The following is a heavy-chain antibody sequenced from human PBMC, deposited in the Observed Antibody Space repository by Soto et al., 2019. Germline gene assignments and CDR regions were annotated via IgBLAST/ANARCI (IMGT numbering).Heavy chain of an antibody. CDR3: AKGGHADY. CDR1: GFPFITYE. CDR2: ISASGGRT. V-gene: IGHV3-23*01. D-gene: IGHD3-16*01. J-gene: IGHJ4*02. Sequence: EVQLLESGGGLVQPGGSLRLSCVASGFPFITYEMTWVRQAPGKGLEWVSVISASGGRTYYADSVKGRFSISRDNFRTTLFLQMNSLRAEDTALYYCAKGGHADYWGQGTLVTVSS.